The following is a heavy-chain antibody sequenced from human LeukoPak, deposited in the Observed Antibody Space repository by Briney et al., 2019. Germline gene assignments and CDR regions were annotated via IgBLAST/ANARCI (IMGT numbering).Heavy chain of an antibody. V-gene: IGHV4-59*01. D-gene: IGHD6-19*01. CDR1: GGSISSYY. J-gene: IGHJ4*02. CDR2: INHSGST. CDR3: AREGSGWNNFDY. Sequence: SETLSLTCTVSGGSISSYYWSWIRQPPGKGLEWIGYINHSGSTNYNPSLKNRLTISVDTSKNQFSLKLTSATATDTAVYYCAREGSGWNNFDYWGQGTLVTVSS.